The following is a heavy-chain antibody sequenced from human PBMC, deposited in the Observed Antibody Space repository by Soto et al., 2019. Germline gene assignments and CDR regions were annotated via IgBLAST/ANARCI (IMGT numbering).Heavy chain of an antibody. CDR3: ANGDGYNWHAFDI. Sequence: GGSLRLSCADSGFTFSSYAMHWVRQAPGKGLEWVAVISYDGRNKYYADSVKGRFTISRDNSKNTLYLQMNSLRAEDTAVYYCANGDGYNWHAFDIWGQGTMVTVSS. J-gene: IGHJ3*02. V-gene: IGHV3-30*04. D-gene: IGHD5-12*01. CDR2: ISYDGRNK. CDR1: GFTFSSYA.